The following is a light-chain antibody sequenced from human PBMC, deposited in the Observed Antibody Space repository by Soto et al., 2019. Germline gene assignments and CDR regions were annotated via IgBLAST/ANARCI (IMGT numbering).Light chain of an antibody. CDR1: QSISSN. CDR2: GAS. CDR3: QQYKNWPQYI. Sequence: EIVMTQSPATLSVSPGEGDTLSCRASQSISSNLAWYQQKPGQAPRLLIYGASTRATGIPARFSGSGSGTEFTLTISSLQSEDFAVYYCQQYKNWPQYIFGQGTKLEIK. V-gene: IGKV3-15*01. J-gene: IGKJ2*01.